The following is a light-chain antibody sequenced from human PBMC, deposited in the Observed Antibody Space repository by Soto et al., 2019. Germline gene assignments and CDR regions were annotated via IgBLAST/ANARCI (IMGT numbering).Light chain of an antibody. V-gene: IGLV1-44*01. CDR1: NSNIGSDI. CDR2: TTN. J-gene: IGLJ1*01. Sequence: QSVLTQPPSASGTPGQRATISCCGSNSNIGSDIVNCYQLLPGAAPEVLINTTNQRPSGVHERLSGSKSGTSASLAISGLQSEDEANSSCATWDGGLSGPFVFGPGTKVTAL. CDR3: ATWDGGLSGPFV.